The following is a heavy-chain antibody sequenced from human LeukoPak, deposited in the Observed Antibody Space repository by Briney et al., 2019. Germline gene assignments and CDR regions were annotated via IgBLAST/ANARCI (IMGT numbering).Heavy chain of an antibody. V-gene: IGHV4-4*07. CDR1: GGSISSYY. J-gene: IGHJ4*02. Sequence: PSETLSLTCTVSGGSISSYYWSWIRQPAGKGLEWIGRIYTSGGTNYNSSLKSRVTMSVDTSKNQVSLKLSSVTAADTAVYYCATGDGYNSFDYWGQGTLVTVSS. CDR2: IYTSGGT. CDR3: ATGDGYNSFDY. D-gene: IGHD5-24*01.